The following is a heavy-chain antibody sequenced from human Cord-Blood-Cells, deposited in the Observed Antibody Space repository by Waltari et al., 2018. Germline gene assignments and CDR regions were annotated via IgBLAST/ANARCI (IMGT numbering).Heavy chain of an antibody. V-gene: IGHV1-69*01. Sequence: QVQLVQSGAEVKKPGSSVKVSCKASGGTFSSYAISWVRQAPGQGLEWMGGISPSFGTANYAQEFQVRVTITADESTSTAYMELSSLRSEDTAVYYCARTRNSYGFYWFDPWGQGTLVTVSS. CDR2: ISPSFGTA. D-gene: IGHD5-18*01. CDR1: GGTFSSYA. CDR3: ARTRNSYGFYWFDP. J-gene: IGHJ5*02.